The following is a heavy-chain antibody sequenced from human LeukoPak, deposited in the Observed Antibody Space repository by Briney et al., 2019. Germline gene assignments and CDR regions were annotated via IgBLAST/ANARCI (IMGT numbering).Heavy chain of an antibody. CDR1: GFTFSSYG. D-gene: IGHD5-24*01. J-gene: IGHJ6*02. V-gene: IGHV3-33*01. CDR2: IWYDGSNK. CDR3: ARDLTPLIQLWPRSVDYNYGMDV. Sequence: GGSLRLSCAASGFTFSSYGMHWVRQAPGKGLEWVAVIWYDGSNKYYADSVKGRFTISRDNSKNTLYLQMNSLRAEDTAVYYCARDLTPLIQLWPRSVDYNYGMDVWGQGTTVTVSS.